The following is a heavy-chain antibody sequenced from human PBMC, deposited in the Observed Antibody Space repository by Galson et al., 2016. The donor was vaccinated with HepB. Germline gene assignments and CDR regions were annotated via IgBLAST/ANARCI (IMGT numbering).Heavy chain of an antibody. CDR1: GYTFTSYD. Sequence: SVKVSCKASGYTFTSYDVNWVRQATGQGLEWMGWMNPNSGNTGNAQKFQGRVTMSINTSISTAYMELTSLRSEDTAIYYCARSPSDSKFDYWGQETLVTVSS. CDR2: MNPNSGNT. CDR3: ARSPSDSKFDY. D-gene: IGHD2-21*02. J-gene: IGHJ4*02. V-gene: IGHV1-8*01.